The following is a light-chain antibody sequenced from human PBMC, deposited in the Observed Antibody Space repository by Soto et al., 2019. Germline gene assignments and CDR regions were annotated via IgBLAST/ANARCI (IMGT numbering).Light chain of an antibody. CDR1: STDVGAYNY. V-gene: IGLV2-14*01. CDR2: EVN. J-gene: IGLJ2*01. CDR3: SSYTISNSLV. Sequence: QSALTQPASVSGSPRQSITISCTGTSTDVGAYNYVSWYQQHPGKAPKLIIYEVNNRPSGVSNRFSGSKSGNTASLTISGLQAEDEADYYCSSYTISNSLVFGGGTKLTVL.